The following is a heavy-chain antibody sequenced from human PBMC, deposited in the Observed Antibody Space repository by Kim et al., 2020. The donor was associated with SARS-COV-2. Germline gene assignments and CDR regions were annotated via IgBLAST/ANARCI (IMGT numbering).Heavy chain of an antibody. CDR3: ATGVVVPAGV. CDR2: ET. J-gene: IGHJ6*02. Sequence: ETIYAQKFQGRVTMTEDTSTDTAYMELSSLRSEDTAVYYCATGVVVPAGVWGQGTTVTVSS. V-gene: IGHV1-24*01. D-gene: IGHD2-2*01.